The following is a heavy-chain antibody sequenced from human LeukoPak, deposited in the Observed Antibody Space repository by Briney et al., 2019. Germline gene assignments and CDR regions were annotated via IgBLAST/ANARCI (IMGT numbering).Heavy chain of an antibody. D-gene: IGHD6-6*01. V-gene: IGHV3-7*01. CDR1: GFTFSSYW. CDR2: LKKDGGEK. J-gene: IGHJ6*03. Sequence: GGSLRLSCAASGFTFSSYWMSWVRQAPGKGLEWVANLKKDGGEKYYVDSVKGRFTISRDNAKNSLYLQMNSLRADDTAVYYCARGSYEIYYYYMDVWGKGTTVTVSS. CDR3: ARGSYEIYYYYMDV.